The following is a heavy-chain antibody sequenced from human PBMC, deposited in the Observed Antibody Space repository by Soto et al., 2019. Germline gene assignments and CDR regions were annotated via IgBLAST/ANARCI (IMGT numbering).Heavy chain of an antibody. CDR2: IIPMSGTT. V-gene: IGHV1-69*12. CDR1: GGAFTSYS. CDR3: ARDNTGLDY. J-gene: IGHJ4*02. Sequence: QVHLVQSGAEVTKPGSSVKVSCKASGGAFTSYSFHWVRQAPGQGLEWMGGIIPMSGTTNYALKFQGRVTMTADVPTNTAYIGLSSLRSEDTAIYYCARDNTGLDYWGQGTLVTVSS.